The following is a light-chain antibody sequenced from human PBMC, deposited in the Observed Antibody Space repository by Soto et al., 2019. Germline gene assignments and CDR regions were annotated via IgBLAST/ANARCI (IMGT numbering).Light chain of an antibody. J-gene: IGLJ2*01. CDR1: SSDVGGHNH. CDR2: EVS. CDR3: SSYAGSMNLI. V-gene: IGLV2-8*01. Sequence: QSALTQPPSASGSPGQSVTISCTGSSSDVGGHNHVSWYQQHPGKAPKLMIYEVSKTPSGVPDRFSGSKSVNTASLTVSGLQAEDEADYYCSSYAGSMNLIFGGGTQLTVL.